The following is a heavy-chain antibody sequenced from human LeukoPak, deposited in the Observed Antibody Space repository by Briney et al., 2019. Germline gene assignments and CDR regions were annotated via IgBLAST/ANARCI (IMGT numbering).Heavy chain of an antibody. CDR1: GFTFSSYA. V-gene: IGHV3-23*01. CDR2: ISGSGGTT. Sequence: QTGGSLRLSCAASGFTFSSYAMSWVRQPPGKGLEWVSAISGSGGTTHYADSVKGRFTISRDNAKNSLYLQMNSLRAEDTAVYYCARDRAPTSYCSGGSCSHGYFQHWGQGTLVTVSS. J-gene: IGHJ1*01. D-gene: IGHD2-15*01. CDR3: ARDRAPTSYCSGGSCSHGYFQH.